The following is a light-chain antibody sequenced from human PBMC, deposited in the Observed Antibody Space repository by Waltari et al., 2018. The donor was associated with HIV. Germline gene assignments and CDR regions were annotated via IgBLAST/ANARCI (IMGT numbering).Light chain of an antibody. CDR2: DDG. Sequence: SYVLTQPPSVSGAPGQTARITCGGANLGSKGVKWYQRRPRQAHVLVVDDDGDLPSGSPERFAGSGSGNTGALSMSRVEHGDEADFYWQVWDSSTDRRVFGGGTKLTVL. J-gene: IGLJ2*01. V-gene: IGLV3-21*02. CDR3: QVWDSSTDRRV. CDR1: NLGSKG.